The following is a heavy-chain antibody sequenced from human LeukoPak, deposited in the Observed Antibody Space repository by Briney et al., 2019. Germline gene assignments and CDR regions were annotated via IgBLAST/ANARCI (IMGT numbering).Heavy chain of an antibody. V-gene: IGHV3-30*02. CDR2: IRYDGSNK. CDR3: AKDQGSSWYLGYFDY. J-gene: IGHJ4*02. D-gene: IGHD6-13*01. Sequence: PGGSLRLSCAASGFTFSSYGMHWVLQAPGKGLEWVAFIRYDGSNKYYADSVKGRFTISRDNSKNTLYLQMNSLRAEDTAVYYCAKDQGSSWYLGYFDYWGQGTLVTVSS. CDR1: GFTFSSYG.